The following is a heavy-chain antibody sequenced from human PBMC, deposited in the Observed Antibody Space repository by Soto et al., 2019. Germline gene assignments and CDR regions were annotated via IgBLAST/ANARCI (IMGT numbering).Heavy chain of an antibody. Sequence: DVQLLESGGGLVQPGGSLRLSCAASGFTFSSYAMSWVRQAPGKGLEWVSAISGSGGSTYYADSVKGRFTISRDNSKNTLYLQMNSLRAEDTAVYYCAKMGDCSSTSCYTGLNWFDPWGQGTLVTVSS. CDR3: AKMGDCSSTSCYTGLNWFDP. CDR1: GFTFSSYA. V-gene: IGHV3-23*01. D-gene: IGHD2-2*02. CDR2: ISGSGGST. J-gene: IGHJ5*02.